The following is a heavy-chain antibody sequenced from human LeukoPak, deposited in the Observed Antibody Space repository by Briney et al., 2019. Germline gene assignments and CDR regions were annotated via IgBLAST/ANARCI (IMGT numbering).Heavy chain of an antibody. CDR2: IHYSGNT. CDR1: GGSISSSNYY. V-gene: IGHV4-39*01. J-gene: IGHJ5*02. CDR3: ARQFISTTTWGAPKGWFDP. Sequence: PSETLSLTCTVSGGSISSSNYYWGWIRQPPGKGLERIGSIHYSGNTYFNPSLKSRVTISVDTSKNQLSLKLSSVTAADTTVYYCARQFISTTTWGAPKGWFDPWGQGTLVTVSS. D-gene: IGHD2-2*01.